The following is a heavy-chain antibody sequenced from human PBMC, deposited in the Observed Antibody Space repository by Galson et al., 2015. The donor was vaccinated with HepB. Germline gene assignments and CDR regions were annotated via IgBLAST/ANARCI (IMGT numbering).Heavy chain of an antibody. CDR2: ISGSGGST. Sequence: SLRLSCAASGFTFSSYAMSWVCQAPGKGLEWVSAISGSGGSTYYADSVKGRFTISRDNSKNTLYLQMNSLRAEDTAVYYCAKDITMIVVAKDYWGQGTLVTVSS. CDR1: GFTFSSYA. V-gene: IGHV3-23*01. J-gene: IGHJ4*02. D-gene: IGHD3-22*01. CDR3: AKDITMIVVAKDY.